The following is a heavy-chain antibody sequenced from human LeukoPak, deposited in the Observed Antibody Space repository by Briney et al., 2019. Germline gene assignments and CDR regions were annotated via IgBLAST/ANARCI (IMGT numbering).Heavy chain of an antibody. Sequence: GGSLRLSCAASGFTFSSYEMNWVRQAPGKGLEWVSYISSSDSTIYYADSVKGRFTISRDNAKNSLYLQMNSLRAGDTAVYYCARDGGRNNDYWGQGTLVTVSS. D-gene: IGHD1-14*01. CDR1: GFTFSSYE. CDR3: ARDGGRNNDY. CDR2: ISSSDSTI. J-gene: IGHJ4*02. V-gene: IGHV3-48*03.